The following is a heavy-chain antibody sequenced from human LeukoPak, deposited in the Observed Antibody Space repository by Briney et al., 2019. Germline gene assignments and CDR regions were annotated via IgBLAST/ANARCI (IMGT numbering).Heavy chain of an antibody. CDR1: GGSFRGYY. CDR3: ARGSVLRYFDSLFP. V-gene: IGHV4-34*01. Sequence: PSETLSLACAVYGGSFRGYYWSWVRQPPGKGLEWIGEINHSGSTNCNPSLKSRVTISVDTSKNQFSLKLSSVTAADTAVYYCARGSVLRYFDSLFPWGQGTLVTVSS. J-gene: IGHJ4*02. D-gene: IGHD3-9*01. CDR2: INHSGST.